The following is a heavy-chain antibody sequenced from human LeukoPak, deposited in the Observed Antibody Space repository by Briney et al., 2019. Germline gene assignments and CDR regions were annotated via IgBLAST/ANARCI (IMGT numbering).Heavy chain of an antibody. CDR3: ARTRGDIAGFDY. CDR2: IDWDDDK. Sequence: SGPALVKPPQTLTLTCTFSGFSLSTRGMRVSWIRQPPGKALEWLARIDWDDDKFYSTSLKTRLTISKDTSKNQAVLTMTNMDPVDTATYYCARTRGDIAGFDYWGQGTLVTVSS. D-gene: IGHD6-13*01. V-gene: IGHV2-70*04. J-gene: IGHJ4*02. CDR1: GFSLSTRGMR.